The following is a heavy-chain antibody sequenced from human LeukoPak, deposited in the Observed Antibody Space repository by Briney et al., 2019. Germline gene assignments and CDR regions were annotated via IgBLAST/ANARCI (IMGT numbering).Heavy chain of an antibody. Sequence: PSETLSLTCTVSGGSISSGSYYWNWIRQPAGKRLEWLGHVFTRGTTNYNASLEGRLTISLDTARNQFSLYLSSVTAADTAIYYCARGGIGSAWFQIDYWGQGVLVTVSS. CDR2: VFTRGTT. CDR1: GGSISSGSYY. D-gene: IGHD6-13*01. V-gene: IGHV4-61*09. CDR3: ARGGIGSAWFQIDY. J-gene: IGHJ4*02.